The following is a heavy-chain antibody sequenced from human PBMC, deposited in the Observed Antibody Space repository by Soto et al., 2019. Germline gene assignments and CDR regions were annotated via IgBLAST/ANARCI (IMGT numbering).Heavy chain of an antibody. CDR3: AKAGGRIQGYCSSTSCYAGTAFDY. J-gene: IGHJ4*02. D-gene: IGHD2-2*01. V-gene: IGHV3-23*01. Sequence: GGSLSLSCAASGFTFSSYAMSWVHQAPGKGLEWVSAISGSGGSTYYADSVKGRFTISRDNSKNTLYLQMNSLRAEDTAVYYCAKAGGRIQGYCSSTSCYAGTAFDYWGQGTLVTVSS. CDR1: GFTFSSYA. CDR2: ISGSGGST.